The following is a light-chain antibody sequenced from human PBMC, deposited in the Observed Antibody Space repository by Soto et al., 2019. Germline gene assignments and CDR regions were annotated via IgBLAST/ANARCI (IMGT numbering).Light chain of an antibody. CDR1: QSVSSY. Sequence: EIVLTPSPATLSLSPGERATLSCRASQSVSSYLAWYQQKPGQAPRLLIHGASTRAPGFPARFSGSGSGTDFTLTISSLQSEDFAVYYCQQYDNWPWTFGQGTKVDIK. J-gene: IGKJ1*01. CDR3: QQYDNWPWT. V-gene: IGKV3-15*01. CDR2: GAS.